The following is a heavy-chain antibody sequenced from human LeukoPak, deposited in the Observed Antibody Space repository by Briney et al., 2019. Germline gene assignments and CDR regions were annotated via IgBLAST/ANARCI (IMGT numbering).Heavy chain of an antibody. CDR3: ARPKSKYDSSGYYPLDY. D-gene: IGHD3-22*01. V-gene: IGHV1-8*01. Sequence: ASVKVSCKASGYTFTSNDINWVRQATGQGLEWKGWMNPNSGNTGYAQKFQGRVTMTRNTAISTAYMELSSLTSEDTAVYYCARPKSKYDSSGYYPLDYWGQGTLVTVSS. CDR1: GYTFTSND. CDR2: MNPNSGNT. J-gene: IGHJ4*02.